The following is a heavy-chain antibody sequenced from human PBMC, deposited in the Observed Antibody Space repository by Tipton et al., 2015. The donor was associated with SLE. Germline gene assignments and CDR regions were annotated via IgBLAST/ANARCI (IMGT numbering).Heavy chain of an antibody. CDR2: IRYDGSNK. V-gene: IGHV3-30*02. J-gene: IGHJ6*02. D-gene: IGHD6-19*01. Sequence: SLRLSCAASGFTFSSYGMHWVRQAPGKGLEWVAFIRYDGSNKYYADSVKGRFTISRDNSRNTLYLQMNSLRAEDTAVYYCAKERAVAARGYGMDVWGQGTTVTVSS. CDR3: AKERAVAARGYGMDV. CDR1: GFTFSSYG.